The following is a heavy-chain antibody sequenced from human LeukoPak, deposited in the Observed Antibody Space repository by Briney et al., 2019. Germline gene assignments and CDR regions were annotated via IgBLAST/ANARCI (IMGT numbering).Heavy chain of an antibody. V-gene: IGHV3-9*03. Sequence: GGSLTLSCAASGFTFNNFAMHWVRQAPGKGLEWVSGISWNSGSIGYADSVKGRFTISRDNAKSSLYLQMNSLGAEDVALYYCAKGRGTQQLAALDFWGQGTRVTVSS. D-gene: IGHD6-13*01. CDR1: GFTFNNFA. J-gene: IGHJ4*02. CDR2: ISWNSGSI. CDR3: AKGRGTQQLAALDF.